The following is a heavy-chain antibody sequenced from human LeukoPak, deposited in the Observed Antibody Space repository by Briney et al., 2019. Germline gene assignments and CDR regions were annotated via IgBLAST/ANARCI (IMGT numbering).Heavy chain of an antibody. J-gene: IGHJ4*02. D-gene: IGHD3-22*01. CDR1: GDTFSRYG. Sequence: GASVKVSCKASGDTFSRYGISWVRQAPGQGLEWMGGIIPLFGTANYAQKFQGRVTITADESTSTAYLELSSLRFEDTAVCYCAREWSYESSGYFYYYWGQGTLVTVSS. CDR3: AREWSYESSGYFYYY. CDR2: IIPLFGTA. V-gene: IGHV1-69*13.